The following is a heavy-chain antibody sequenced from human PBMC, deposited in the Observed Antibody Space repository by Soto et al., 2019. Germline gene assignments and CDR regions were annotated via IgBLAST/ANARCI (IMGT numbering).Heavy chain of an antibody. D-gene: IGHD3-3*01. Sequence: PSVKVSCKASGYTFTSYGISWVRQAPGQGLEWMGWINAYNGNTNYAEKLRGRVTMTTDTSTSTAYMELRSLRSDDTAVYYCARYDFRSGYVYGMDVWGQANTVTVSS. CDR1: GYTFTSYG. CDR3: ARYDFRSGYVYGMDV. V-gene: IGHV1-18*01. J-gene: IGHJ6*02. CDR2: INAYNGNT.